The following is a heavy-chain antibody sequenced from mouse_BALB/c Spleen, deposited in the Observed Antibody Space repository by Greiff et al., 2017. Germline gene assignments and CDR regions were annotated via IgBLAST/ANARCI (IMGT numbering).Heavy chain of an antibody. V-gene: IGHV5-17*02. CDR2: ISSGSSTI. J-gene: IGHJ4*01. CDR1: GFTFSSFG. D-gene: IGHD4-1*01. CDR3: ARSLTGTNYYAMDY. Sequence: EVQVVESGGGLVQPGGSRKLSCAASGFTFSSFGMHWVRQAPEKGLEWVAYISSGSSTIYYADTVKGRFTISRDNPKNTLFLQMTSLRSEDTAMYYCARSLTGTNYYAMDYWGQGTSVTVSS.